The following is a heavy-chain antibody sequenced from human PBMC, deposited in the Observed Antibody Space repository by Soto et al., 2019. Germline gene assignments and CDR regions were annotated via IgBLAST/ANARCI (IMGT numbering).Heavy chain of an antibody. Sequence: QVQLQESGPGLVKPSETLSLTCTVSGVSISFYYWSWIRQPPGKGLEWIAYIDSSGSTKYNPSLKSRVTISLDTSRNQLSLKLNSVTAADTAVHYCAREGYSSRWNPIDYWGQGTQVTVSS. J-gene: IGHJ4*02. CDR2: IDSSGST. CDR3: AREGYSSRWNPIDY. V-gene: IGHV4-59*01. CDR1: GVSISFYY. D-gene: IGHD6-13*01.